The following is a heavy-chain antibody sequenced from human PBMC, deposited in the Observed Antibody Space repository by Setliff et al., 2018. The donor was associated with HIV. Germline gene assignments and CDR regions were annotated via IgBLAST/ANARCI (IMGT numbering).Heavy chain of an antibody. J-gene: IGHJ4*02. CDR2: INPNSGDT. CDR1: GYTFTGYF. Sequence: ASVKVSCKASGYTFTGYFIHWVRQAPGQGLEWVGRINPNSGDTNFAQKFQGRITMTRDTSISTAYLELNRLRSDDTAVYYCARGWEGGMDYWGQGTLVTVSS. CDR3: ARGWEGGMDY. D-gene: IGHD1-26*01. V-gene: IGHV1-2*06.